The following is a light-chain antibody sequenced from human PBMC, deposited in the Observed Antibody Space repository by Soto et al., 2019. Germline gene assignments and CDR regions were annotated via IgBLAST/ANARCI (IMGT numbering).Light chain of an antibody. CDR2: GAS. CDR3: QQYNNWWT. J-gene: IGKJ1*01. V-gene: IGKV3-15*01. Sequence: EIVMTQSPATLSVSPGERATLSCRASQSVSSNLAWYQQKPGQAPRLLIYGASTRATGIPARFSGSGFGTEVTLIISSLQSEDFAVYYCQQYNNWWTFGQGTKVEIK. CDR1: QSVSSN.